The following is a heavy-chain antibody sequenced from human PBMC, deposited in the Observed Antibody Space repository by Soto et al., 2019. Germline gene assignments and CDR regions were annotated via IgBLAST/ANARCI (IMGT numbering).Heavy chain of an antibody. J-gene: IGHJ5*02. D-gene: IGHD5-18*01. V-gene: IGHV1-69*13. CDR3: ARDRRGGYVDTAMKRFDP. Sequence: SVKVSCKASGGTFSSYAISWVRQAPGQGLEWMGGIIPIFGTANYAQKFQGRVTITADESTSTAYMELSSLRSEDTAVYYCARDRRGGYVDTAMKRFDPWGQGTLVTVSS. CDR2: IIPIFGTA. CDR1: GGTFSSYA.